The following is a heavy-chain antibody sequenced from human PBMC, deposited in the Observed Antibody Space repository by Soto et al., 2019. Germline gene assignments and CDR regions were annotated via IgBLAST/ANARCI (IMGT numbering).Heavy chain of an antibody. Sequence: ASVKVSCKASGYTFTGHYIHWVRQAPEQGPEWMGEIGPESGATRYAQRFQGRVTMTRDMSITIVYMELNNLSPDDTAVCYCGRGRSGQIGVFYWGQGPPCTVSS. CDR3: GRGRSGQIGVFY. J-gene: IGHJ4*02. CDR2: IGPESGAT. V-gene: IGHV1-2*02. D-gene: IGHD1-26*01. CDR1: GYTFTGHY.